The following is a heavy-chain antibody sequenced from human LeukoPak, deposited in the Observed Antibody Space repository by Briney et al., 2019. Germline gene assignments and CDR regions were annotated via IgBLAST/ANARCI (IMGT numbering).Heavy chain of an antibody. D-gene: IGHD3-3*01. CDR1: GFTFDDYA. Sequence: GGSLRLSCAASGFTFDDYAMHWVRQAPGKGLEWVSLISGDGGSTYYADSVKGRFTISRDNSKNSLYLQMNSLRTEDTALYYCAKDWDDFWSGVSDYWGQGTLVTVSS. V-gene: IGHV3-43*02. CDR2: ISGDGGST. J-gene: IGHJ4*02. CDR3: AKDWDDFWSGVSDY.